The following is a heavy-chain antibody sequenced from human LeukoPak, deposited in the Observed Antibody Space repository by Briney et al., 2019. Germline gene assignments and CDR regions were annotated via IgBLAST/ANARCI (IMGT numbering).Heavy chain of an antibody. CDR1: GFTFSSYA. CDR2: ISGSGGST. J-gene: IGHJ4*02. D-gene: IGHD1-26*01. Sequence: GGSLRLSCAASGFTFSSYAMSWVRQAPGKGLEWVSAISGSGGSTYYADSVKGRFTISRDNSKNTLYLLMTSLRAEDTAVYYCANRIVGAKHFDYWGQGTPVTVSS. CDR3: ANRIVGAKHFDY. V-gene: IGHV3-23*01.